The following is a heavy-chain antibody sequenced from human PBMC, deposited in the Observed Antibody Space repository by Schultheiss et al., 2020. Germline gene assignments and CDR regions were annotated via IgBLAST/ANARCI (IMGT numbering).Heavy chain of an antibody. J-gene: IGHJ6*02. D-gene: IGHD3-3*01. CDR3: ARRERGYYGVGGMDV. CDR1: GGTFSSYA. Sequence: SVKVSCKASGGTFSSYAISWVRQAPGQGLEWMGGIIPIFGTANYAQKFQGRVTITADESTSTAYMELSSLRSEDTAVYYCARRERGYYGVGGMDVWGQGTTVTVSS. V-gene: IGHV1-69*13. CDR2: IIPIFGTA.